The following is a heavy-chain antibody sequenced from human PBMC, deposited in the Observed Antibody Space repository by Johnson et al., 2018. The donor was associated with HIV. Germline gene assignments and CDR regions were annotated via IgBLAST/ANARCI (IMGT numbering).Heavy chain of an antibody. CDR2: ISYDGSNK. CDR3: ARDPEGASLYDAFDI. V-gene: IGHV3-30*04. Sequence: QVQLVESGGGVVQPGRSLRLSCAASGFTFSSYAMHWVRQAPGKGLEWVAVISYDGSNKYYADSVKGRFTISRDNYKNTLYLQMNSLRAEDTAVYYCARDPEGASLYDAFDIWGQGTMVTVSS. D-gene: IGHD1-26*01. J-gene: IGHJ3*02. CDR1: GFTFSSYA.